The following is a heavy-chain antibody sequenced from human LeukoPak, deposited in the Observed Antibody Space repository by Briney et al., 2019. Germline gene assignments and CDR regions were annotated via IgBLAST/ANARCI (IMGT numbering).Heavy chain of an antibody. CDR2: IIPILGIA. CDR3: ATTYSSSWYYPFDY. D-gene: IGHD6-13*01. Sequence: SVKVSCKASGGTFSSYAISWARQAPGQGLEWMGRIIPILGIANYAQKFQGRVTITADKSTSTAYMELSSLRSEDTAVYYCATTYSSSWYYPFDYWGQGILVTVSS. V-gene: IGHV1-69*04. CDR1: GGTFSSYA. J-gene: IGHJ4*02.